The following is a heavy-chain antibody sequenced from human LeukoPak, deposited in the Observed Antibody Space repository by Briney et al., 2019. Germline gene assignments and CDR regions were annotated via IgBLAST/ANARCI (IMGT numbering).Heavy chain of an antibody. Sequence: SETLSLTCTVSGGSVSSGSYYWSWIRQSPGKGLEWIGEVSPSGTTKYNPSLKSRVTISIETSKNVSSLKISSLTAADTAVYYCARGDNYIFDYWGPGNLVTVSS. CDR3: ARGDNYIFDY. D-gene: IGHD4-11*01. V-gene: IGHV4-61*03. CDR2: VSPSGTT. CDR1: GGSVSSGSYY. J-gene: IGHJ4*02.